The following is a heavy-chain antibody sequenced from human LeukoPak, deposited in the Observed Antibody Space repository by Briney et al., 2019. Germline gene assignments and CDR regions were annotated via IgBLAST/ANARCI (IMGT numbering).Heavy chain of an antibody. CDR2: IPYDGSNK. CDR3: AKDLGYSPGGYFDY. V-gene: IGHV3-30*18. CDR1: GFTFSSYG. D-gene: IGHD5-18*01. Sequence: GGSLRLSCAASGFTFSSYGMHWVRQAPGKGLEWVAVIPYDGSNKYCADSVKGRFTISRDNSKNTLYLQMNSLRAEDTAVYYCAKDLGYSPGGYFDYWGQGTLVTVSS. J-gene: IGHJ4*02.